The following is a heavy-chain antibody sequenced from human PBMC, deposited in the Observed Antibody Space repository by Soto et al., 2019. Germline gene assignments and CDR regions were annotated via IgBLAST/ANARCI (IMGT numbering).Heavy chain of an antibody. CDR1: GGSISSGGYY. J-gene: IGHJ4*02. Sequence: SETLSLTCTVSGGSISSGGYYWSWIRQHPGKGLEWIGYIYYSGSTYYNPSLKSRVTISVDTSKNQFSLKLSSVTAADTAVYYCARDIFGQQQLVWGYWGQGTLVTVSS. D-gene: IGHD6-13*01. CDR3: ARDIFGQQQLVWGY. CDR2: IYYSGST. V-gene: IGHV4-31*03.